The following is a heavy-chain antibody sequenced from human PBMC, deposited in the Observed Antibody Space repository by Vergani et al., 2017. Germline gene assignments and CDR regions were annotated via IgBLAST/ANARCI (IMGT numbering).Heavy chain of an antibody. D-gene: IGHD2-21*02. V-gene: IGHV3-23*01. Sequence: EVQLLESGGGLVQPGGSLRLSCAASGFTFSSYAMSWVRQAPGKGLEWVSAISGSGGSTYYAYSVKGRFTISRDNSKNTLYLQMNSLRAEDTAVYYCAKYLRDSTDGLPDSWGPGTLVIVSS. CDR1: GFTFSSYA. J-gene: IGHJ4*02. CDR2: ISGSGGST. CDR3: AKYLRDSTDGLPDS.